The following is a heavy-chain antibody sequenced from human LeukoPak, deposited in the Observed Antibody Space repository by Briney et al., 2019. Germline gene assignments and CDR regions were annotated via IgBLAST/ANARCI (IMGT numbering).Heavy chain of an antibody. CDR2: IYYSGST. Sequence: SETLSLTCTVSGGSISSYYWSWIRQPPGKGLEWIGYIYYSGSTNYNPSLKSRVTISVDTSKNQFSLKLSSVTAADTVVYYCARVIQVRGVIADYGMDVWGKGTTVTVSS. D-gene: IGHD3-10*01. J-gene: IGHJ6*04. V-gene: IGHV4-59*01. CDR3: ARVIQVRGVIADYGMDV. CDR1: GGSISSYY.